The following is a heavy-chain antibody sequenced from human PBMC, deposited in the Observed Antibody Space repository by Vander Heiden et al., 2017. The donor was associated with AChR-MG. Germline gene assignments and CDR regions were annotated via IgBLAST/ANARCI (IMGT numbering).Heavy chain of an antibody. CDR2: ISGSGGST. CDR1: GFPFSIYA. Sequence: EVQLLEHGGGLVQPGGSLRLPCAASGFPFSIYALNWVRQAPGKGLAWFSTISGSGGSTYYADSVKGRFTISRDNSKNTLYLQMNSLRADDTAVYYCANRPELGGWYFDYWGQGNLVTVSS. CDR3: ANRPELGGWYFDY. D-gene: IGHD6-19*01. V-gene: IGHV3-23*01. J-gene: IGHJ4*02.